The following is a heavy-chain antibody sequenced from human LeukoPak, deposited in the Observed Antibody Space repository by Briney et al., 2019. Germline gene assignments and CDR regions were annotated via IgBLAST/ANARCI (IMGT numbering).Heavy chain of an antibody. CDR3: ASTSYRNDY. V-gene: IGHV3-74*01. CDR2: INSDGTT. CDR1: GFSFSTTW. J-gene: IGHJ4*02. Sequence: GGSLRLSCAASGFSFSTTWMHWVRHAPGKGLIWVSRINSDGTTSYADSVKGRFTISRDNSKNTLYLQMNSLRAEDTAVYYCASTSYRNDYWGQGTLVTVSS. D-gene: IGHD2-2*01.